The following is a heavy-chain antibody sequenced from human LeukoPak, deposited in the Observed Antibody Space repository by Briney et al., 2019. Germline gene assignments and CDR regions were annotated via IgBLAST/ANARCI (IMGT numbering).Heavy chain of an antibody. CDR2: IYYSGST. V-gene: IGHV4-59*08. D-gene: IGHD6-13*01. CDR3: ARRRGDIAAAGTPLIPCYYYYYMDV. CDR1: GGSISSYY. Sequence: PSETLSLTCTVSGGSISSYYWSWIRQPPGKGLEWIGYIYYSGSTNYNPSLKSRVTISVDTSKNQFSLKLSSVTAADTAVYYCARRRGDIAAAGTPLIPCYYYYYMDVWGKGTTVTVSS. J-gene: IGHJ6*03.